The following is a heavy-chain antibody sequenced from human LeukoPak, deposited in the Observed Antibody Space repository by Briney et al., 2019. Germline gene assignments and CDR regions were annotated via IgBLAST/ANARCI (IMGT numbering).Heavy chain of an antibody. V-gene: IGHV5-51*01. CDR1: GYSFTSYW. J-gene: IGHJ4*02. CDR2: INPGDSDT. D-gene: IGHD6-13*01. Sequence: GESLKISCKGSGYSFTSYWIAWVRQTPGKGLEWMGLINPGDSDTRYSPSFQGQVTISADKSISTAYLQWSSLKASDTAMYYCVSSSSWFNFDYWGQGTLVTVSS. CDR3: VSSSSWFNFDY.